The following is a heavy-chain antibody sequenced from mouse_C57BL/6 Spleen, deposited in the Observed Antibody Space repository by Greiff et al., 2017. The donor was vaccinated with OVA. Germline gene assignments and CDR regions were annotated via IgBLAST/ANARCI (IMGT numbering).Heavy chain of an antibody. CDR1: GFTFSDYG. CDR3: ARTYYYGSTVYAMDY. Sequence: EVKLEESGGGLVKPGGSLKLSCAASGFTFSDYGMHWVRQAPEKGLEWVAYISSGSGSIYYADTVKGRSTISRDNATNTLFLQMTSLRSEDAAMYYCARTYYYGSTVYAMDYWGQGTSVTVSS. J-gene: IGHJ4*01. CDR2: ISSGSGSI. V-gene: IGHV5-17*01. D-gene: IGHD1-1*01.